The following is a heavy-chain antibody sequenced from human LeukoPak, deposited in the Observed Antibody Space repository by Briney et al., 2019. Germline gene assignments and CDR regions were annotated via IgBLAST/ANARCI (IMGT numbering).Heavy chain of an antibody. CDR2: IRYDGSNK. V-gene: IGHV3-30*02. CDR3: AKDGSFFYYYMDV. Sequence: GGSLRLSCAASGFTFSSYGMHWVRQAQGKGLEGVAFIRYDGSNKYYADSVKGRFTISRDNSKNTLYLQMNSLRAEDTAVYYCAKDGSFFYYYMDVWGKGTTVTVSS. D-gene: IGHD3-3*01. CDR1: GFTFSSYG. J-gene: IGHJ6*03.